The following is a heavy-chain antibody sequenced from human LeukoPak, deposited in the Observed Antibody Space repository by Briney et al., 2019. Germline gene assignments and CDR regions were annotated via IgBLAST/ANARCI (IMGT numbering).Heavy chain of an antibody. J-gene: IGHJ4*02. CDR1: GFSFSTYA. CDR3: ARDVSMDIGGSDC. Sequence: GRSLRLSCAASGFSFSTYAMTWLRQAPGKGLEWVSTTTDSGEGTHYADAVKGRFTMSRDNSKKTLYLQLNSLRAEDTAVYYCARDVSMDIGGSDCWGPGTLVTVSS. V-gene: IGHV3-23*01. D-gene: IGHD2-2*03. CDR2: TTDSGEGT.